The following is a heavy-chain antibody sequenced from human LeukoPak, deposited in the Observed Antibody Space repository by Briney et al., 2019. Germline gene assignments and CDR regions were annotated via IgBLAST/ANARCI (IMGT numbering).Heavy chain of an antibody. CDR1: GGSFSGYY. Sequence: KTSETLSLTCAVYGGSFSGYYWSWIRQPPRKGLEWIGEINHSGSTNYNPSLKSRVTISVDTSKNQFSLKLSSVTAADTAVYYCARVPLRYFDWFSISGPFDYWGQGTLVTVSS. D-gene: IGHD3-9*01. CDR2: INHSGST. CDR3: ARVPLRYFDWFSISGPFDY. J-gene: IGHJ4*02. V-gene: IGHV4-34*01.